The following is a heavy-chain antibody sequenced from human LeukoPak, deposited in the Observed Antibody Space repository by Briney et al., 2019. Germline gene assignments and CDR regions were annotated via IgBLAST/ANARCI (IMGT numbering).Heavy chain of an antibody. D-gene: IGHD1-7*01. CDR2: IYHSRTT. Sequence: KPSETLSLTCTVSGGSVTSYYWNWIRQPPGKGLEWIGYIYHSRTTNYNPSLKSRVTISVDTSKNQFSLKLSSVTAADTAVYYCARNSGWYFDLWGRGTLVTVSS. V-gene: IGHV4-59*02. CDR1: GGSVTSYY. CDR3: ARNSGWYFDL. J-gene: IGHJ2*01.